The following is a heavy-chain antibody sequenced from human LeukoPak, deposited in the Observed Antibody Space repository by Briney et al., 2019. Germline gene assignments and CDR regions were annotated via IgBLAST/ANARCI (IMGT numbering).Heavy chain of an antibody. CDR1: GFTFSNYA. CDR2: IWYDGSNK. D-gene: IGHD6-19*01. V-gene: IGHV3-33*08. J-gene: IGHJ5*02. Sequence: GGSLRLSCAASGFTFSNYAMSWVRQAPGKGLEWVAVIWYDGSNKYYADSVKGRFTISRDNSKNTLYLQMNSLGAEDTAVYYCARTRLASNWFDPWGQGTLVTVSS. CDR3: ARTRLASNWFDP.